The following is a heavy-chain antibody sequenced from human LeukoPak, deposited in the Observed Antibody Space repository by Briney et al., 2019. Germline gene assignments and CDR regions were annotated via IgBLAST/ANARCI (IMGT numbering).Heavy chain of an antibody. V-gene: IGHV4-59*01. CDR2: VYGSGYT. CDR1: GASISGWY. J-gene: IGHJ4*02. Sequence: PSETLSPTCTVSGASISGWYWSWIRQPPGKGLEWIGYVYGSGYTNYNPSLKSRVTMSIDTSKNHFSLKLTSVTAADTATYYCARETSLAGFASGLGFNYWGQGILVTVSS. D-gene: IGHD6-19*01. CDR3: ARETSLAGFASGLGFNY.